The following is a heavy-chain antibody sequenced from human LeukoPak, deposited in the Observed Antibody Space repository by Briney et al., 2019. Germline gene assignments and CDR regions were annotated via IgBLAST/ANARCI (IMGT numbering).Heavy chain of an antibody. V-gene: IGHV4-34*01. CDR3: ARGLRLGIPYYYYGMDA. J-gene: IGHJ6*02. Sequence: PSETLSLTCAVYGGSFSGYYWSWIRQPPGKGLEWIGEINHSGSTNYNPSLKSRVTISVDTSKNQFSLKLSSVTAADTAVYYCARGLRLGIPYYYYGMDAWGQGTTVTVSS. CDR2: INHSGST. D-gene: IGHD7-27*01. CDR1: GGSFSGYY.